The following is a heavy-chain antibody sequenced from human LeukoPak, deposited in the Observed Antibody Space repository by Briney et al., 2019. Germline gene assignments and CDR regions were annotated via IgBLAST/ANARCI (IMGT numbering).Heavy chain of an antibody. CDR1: GGSISSYY. V-gene: IGHV4-4*07. CDR2: IYTSGST. D-gene: IGHD5-18*01. CDR3: ARGGVDTAMDPPYFDY. J-gene: IGHJ4*02. Sequence: KPSETLSLTCTVSGGSISSYYWSWNRQPAGKGLEWTGRIYTSGSTNYNPSLKSRVSMSVDTSKNQFSLKLSSVTAADTAVYYCARGGVDTAMDPPYFDYWGQGTLVTVSS.